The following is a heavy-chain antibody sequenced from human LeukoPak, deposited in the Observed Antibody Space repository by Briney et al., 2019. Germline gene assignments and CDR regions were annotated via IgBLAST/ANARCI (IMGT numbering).Heavy chain of an antibody. D-gene: IGHD6-13*01. CDR1: SGSISNYD. CDR3: ARLTSSWYQDWYFDL. J-gene: IGHJ2*01. CDR2: IYTSGST. V-gene: IGHV4-4*07. Sequence: SETLSLTCTVSSGSISNYDWSWIRQPAGKGLEWIGRIYTSGSTNYNPSLRSRVTMSVDTSKKQFSLKLSSVTAADTAVYYCARLTSSWYQDWYFDLWGRGALVTVSS.